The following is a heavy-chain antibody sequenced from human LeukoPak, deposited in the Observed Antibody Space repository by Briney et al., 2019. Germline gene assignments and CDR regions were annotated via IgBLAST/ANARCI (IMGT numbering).Heavy chain of an antibody. V-gene: IGHV4-59*01. D-gene: IGHD6-13*01. CDR2: IYYSGST. CDR1: GGSISSYY. J-gene: IGHJ6*03. CDR3: ARGYSSSWYYYYYYMDV. Sequence: SETLSLTCTVSGGSISSYYWSWIRQPPGKGLGWIGYIYYSGSTNYNPSLKSRVTISVDTSKNQFSLKLSSVTAADTAVYYCARGYSSSWYYYYYYMDVWGKGTTVTISS.